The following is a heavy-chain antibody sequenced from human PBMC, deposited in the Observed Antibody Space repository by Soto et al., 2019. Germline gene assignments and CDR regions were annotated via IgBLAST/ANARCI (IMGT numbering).Heavy chain of an antibody. CDR1: GFTFSSYA. Sequence: EVQLLESGGGLVQPGGSLRLSCAASGFTFSSYAMSWVRQAPGMGLEWVSAISGSGGSTYYADSVKGRFTISRDNSKNTLYLQMNSMRAEDTAVYYCAKDLDYGDYFDYWGQGTLVTVSS. D-gene: IGHD4-17*01. V-gene: IGHV3-23*01. J-gene: IGHJ4*02. CDR3: AKDLDYGDYFDY. CDR2: ISGSGGST.